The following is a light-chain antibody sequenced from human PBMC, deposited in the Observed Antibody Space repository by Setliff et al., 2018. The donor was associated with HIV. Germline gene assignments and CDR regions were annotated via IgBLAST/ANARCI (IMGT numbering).Light chain of an antibody. J-gene: IGLJ1*01. Sequence: QPALTQPASVSGSPGQSITISCTGTSSDIGGYDYVSWFQHHPGKAPKLMMSDVTKRPPGVSTRFSGSKSGNTASLTISGLQAEDEADYYCISYSRSSTFGVFGTGTKVTVL. V-gene: IGLV2-14*03. CDR3: ISYSRSSTFGV. CDR2: DVT. CDR1: SSDIGGYDY.